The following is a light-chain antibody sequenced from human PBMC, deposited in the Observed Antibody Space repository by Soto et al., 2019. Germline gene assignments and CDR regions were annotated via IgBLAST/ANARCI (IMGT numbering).Light chain of an antibody. CDR3: QQYGSSLPWT. Sequence: EIVVTKSPGTLSLSPGERATLSCRASQSVSSSYLAWYQQKPGQAPRLLIYGASSRATGIPDRFSGSGSGTDFTLTISRLEPEDFAVYYCQQYGSSLPWTFGQGTKVDI. CDR2: GAS. V-gene: IGKV3-20*01. CDR1: QSVSSSY. J-gene: IGKJ1*01.